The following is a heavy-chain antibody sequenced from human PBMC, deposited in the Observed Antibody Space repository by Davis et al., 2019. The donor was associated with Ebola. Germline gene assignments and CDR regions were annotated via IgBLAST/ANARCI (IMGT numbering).Heavy chain of an antibody. Sequence: ASVKVSCKASGYTFTSYAMHWVRQAPGQRLEWMGWINAGNGNTKYSQKFQGRVTITRDTSASTAYMELSSLRSEDTAVYYCARNEARGVIPYYFDYWGQGTLVTVSS. CDR1: GYTFTSYA. D-gene: IGHD3-10*01. J-gene: IGHJ4*02. CDR2: INAGNGNT. V-gene: IGHV1-3*01. CDR3: ARNEARGVIPYYFDY.